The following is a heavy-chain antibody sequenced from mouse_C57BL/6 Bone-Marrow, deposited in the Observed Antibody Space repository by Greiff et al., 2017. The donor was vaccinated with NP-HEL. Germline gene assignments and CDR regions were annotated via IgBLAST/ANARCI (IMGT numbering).Heavy chain of an antibody. CDR2: ISDGGSYT. Sequence: EVQVVESGGGLVKPGGSLKLSCAASGFTFSSYAMSWVRQTPEKRLAWVATISDGGSYTYYPDNVKGRFTISRDNAKNNLYLQMSHLKSEDTAMYYWARDKINWAWLAYWGQGTLVTVSA. V-gene: IGHV5-4*01. CDR1: GFTFSSYA. CDR3: ARDKINWAWLAY. D-gene: IGHD4-1*02. J-gene: IGHJ3*01.